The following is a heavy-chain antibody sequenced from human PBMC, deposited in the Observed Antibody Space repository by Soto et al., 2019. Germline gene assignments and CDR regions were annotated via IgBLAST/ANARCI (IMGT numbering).Heavy chain of an antibody. D-gene: IGHD6-19*01. CDR3: AGDKVYSSGWYRLDY. CDR2: IIPIFGTA. Sequence: GASVKVSCKASGGTFSSYAISWVRQAPGQGLEWMGGIIPIFGTANYAQKFQGRVTITADESTSTAYMELSSLRSEDTAVYYCAGDKVYSSGWYRLDYWGQGTLVTVSS. CDR1: GGTFSSYA. V-gene: IGHV1-69*13. J-gene: IGHJ4*02.